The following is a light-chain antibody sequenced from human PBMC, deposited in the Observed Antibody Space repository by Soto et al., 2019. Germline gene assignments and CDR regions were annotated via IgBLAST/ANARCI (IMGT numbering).Light chain of an antibody. Sequence: EIVMTQSPATLSVSPGERATLSCRASQSVSSNLAWYQQKPGQAPRLLIYGASTRATGIPARFSGSGSGTEFTLTISSLQSEDFAVYYCQQYGSSRPMYTFGQGTKLEIK. CDR1: QSVSSN. CDR3: QQYGSSRPMYT. J-gene: IGKJ2*01. CDR2: GAS. V-gene: IGKV3-15*01.